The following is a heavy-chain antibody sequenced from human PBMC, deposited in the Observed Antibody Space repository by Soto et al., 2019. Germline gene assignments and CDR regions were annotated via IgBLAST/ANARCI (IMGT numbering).Heavy chain of an antibody. J-gene: IGHJ4*02. CDR1: GFTFSSYG. V-gene: IGHV3-33*01. CDR2: IWYDGSNK. CDR3: ARGGYYDILTGYYTGDDC. Sequence: QVQLVESGGGVVQPGRSLRLSCAASGFTFSSYGMHWVCQAPGKGLEWVAVIWYDGSNKYYADSVKGRFTISRDNSKNTLYLQMNSLRAEDTAVYYCARGGYYDILTGYYTGDDCWGQGTLVTVSS. D-gene: IGHD3-9*01.